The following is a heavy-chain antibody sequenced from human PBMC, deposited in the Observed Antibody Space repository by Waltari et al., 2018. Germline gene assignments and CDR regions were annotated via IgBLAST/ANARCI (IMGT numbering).Heavy chain of an antibody. CDR3: ARDRDLTIFDY. D-gene: IGHD2-21*02. CDR2: ISHDWCVK. Sequence: VQLVESGGDLVQPGGSLRLSCETSGFSFSTYVMHWIRRRPGKGLEWCSRISHDWCVKTYGDSVWCRFIVSRDNARDTFYLQMSSLTVDDTAVYYCARDRDLTIFDYWGQGIQVTVSS. V-gene: IGHV3-74*03. J-gene: IGHJ4*02. CDR1: GFSFSTYV.